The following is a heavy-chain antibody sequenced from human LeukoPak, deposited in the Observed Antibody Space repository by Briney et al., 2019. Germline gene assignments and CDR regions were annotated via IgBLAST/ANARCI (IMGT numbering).Heavy chain of an antibody. CDR3: ARGQGSGYRNWFDP. CDR2: IYYSGTT. V-gene: IGHV4-59*01. J-gene: IGHJ5*02. D-gene: IGHD3-22*01. Sequence: SETLSLTCTVSGGSISSYYWSWIRQPPGKGLEWIGYIYYSGTTNYNPSLKSRVIISVDTSKNQFSLKLSPVIAADTAVYYCARGQGSGYRNWFDPWGQGTLVTVSS. CDR1: GGSISSYY.